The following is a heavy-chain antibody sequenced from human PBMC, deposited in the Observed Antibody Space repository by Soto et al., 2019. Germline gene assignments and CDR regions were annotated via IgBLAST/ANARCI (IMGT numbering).Heavy chain of an antibody. V-gene: IGHV1-46*01. Sequence: ASVKVSCKASGYTFTGYYMHWVRQAPGQGLEWMGRINPSSGSTSYAQKFQGRVTMTRDTSTSTVYMELSSLRSEDTAVYYCARDPPTYYDFWSGYSPWAPTFYGMDVWGQGTTVTVSS. CDR3: ARDPPTYYDFWSGYSPWAPTFYGMDV. CDR1: GYTFTGYY. J-gene: IGHJ6*02. CDR2: INPSSGST. D-gene: IGHD3-3*01.